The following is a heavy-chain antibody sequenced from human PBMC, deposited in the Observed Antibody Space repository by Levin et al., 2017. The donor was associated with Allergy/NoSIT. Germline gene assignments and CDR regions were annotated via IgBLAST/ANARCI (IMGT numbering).Heavy chain of an antibody. J-gene: IGHJ6*02. CDR3: AREEGWGYHYGMDV. V-gene: IGHV3-7*01. D-gene: IGHD6-19*01. CDR2: IKQDGSET. Sequence: GESLKISCAASGFTFTSFWMTWVRQAPGKGLEWVANIKQDGSETYYVDSVKGRFTISRDNGKNSVYLPMNSLRVDDTAVYYCAREEGWGYHYGMDVWGQGTTVTVSS. CDR1: GFTFTSFW.